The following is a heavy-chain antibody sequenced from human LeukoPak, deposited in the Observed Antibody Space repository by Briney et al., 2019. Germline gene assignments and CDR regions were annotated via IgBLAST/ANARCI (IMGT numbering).Heavy chain of an antibody. Sequence: GGSLRLSCAASGLTFSSHWMHWVRQAPGKGLVWVSRITNDGSSTTYADSVKGRFTISRDNAKNSLYLQMNSLRAEDTAVYYCASTSSGVMVRGVIIAPWGQGTLVTVSS. J-gene: IGHJ5*02. CDR3: ASTSSGVMVRGVIIAP. CDR2: ITNDGSST. V-gene: IGHV3-74*01. D-gene: IGHD3-10*01. CDR1: GLTFSSHW.